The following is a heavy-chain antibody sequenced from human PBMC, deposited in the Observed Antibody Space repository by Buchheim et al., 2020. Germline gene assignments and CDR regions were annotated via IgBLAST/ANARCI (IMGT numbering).Heavy chain of an antibody. CDR2: INPNSGGT. CDR3: ARAPDYYDSSGYYYGEATGGFDP. CDR1: GYTFTGYY. J-gene: IGHJ5*02. D-gene: IGHD3-22*01. V-gene: IGHV1-2*06. Sequence: QVQLVQSGAEVKKPGASVKVSCKASGYTFTGYYMHWVRQAPGQGLEWMGRINPNSGGTNYAQKFQGRVTMTRDTSISTAYMELSRLRSDDTAVYYCARAPDYYDSSGYYYGEATGGFDPWGQGTL.